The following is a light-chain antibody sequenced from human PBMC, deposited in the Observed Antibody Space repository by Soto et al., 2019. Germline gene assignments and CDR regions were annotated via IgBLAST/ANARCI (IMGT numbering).Light chain of an antibody. J-gene: IGLJ2*01. CDR3: CSYAAGDSFK. Sequence: QSALTQPRSVSGSPGQSVTISCTGTSSDVGSYNYVSWHQQHPGKAPKLVIYDVTQRPSGVHDRFSASKSGITASLTISGLQAEDEADYYCCSYAAGDSFKFGGGTKLTVL. CDR2: DVT. CDR1: SSDVGSYNY. V-gene: IGLV2-11*01.